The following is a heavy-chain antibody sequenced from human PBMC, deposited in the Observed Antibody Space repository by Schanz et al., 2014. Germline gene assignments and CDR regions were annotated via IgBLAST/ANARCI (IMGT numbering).Heavy chain of an antibody. CDR3: ARELPGVVAFDV. J-gene: IGHJ3*01. CDR1: GFNFGSHG. D-gene: IGHD7-27*01. Sequence: QVQLVESGGGVVQPGRSLRLSCAASGFNFGSHGMHWVRQAPGKGLEWVAVISYDGSFKNYADSVRGRITMSRDNSKNTMYLQINNLRADDTAVYYCARELPGVVAFDVWGQGTMVIVAS. V-gene: IGHV3-33*01. CDR2: ISYDGSFK.